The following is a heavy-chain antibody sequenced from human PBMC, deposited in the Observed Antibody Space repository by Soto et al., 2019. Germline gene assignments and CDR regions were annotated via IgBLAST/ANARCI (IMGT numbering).Heavy chain of an antibody. CDR2: IYYSGST. CDR3: ASNWNDDYFDY. J-gene: IGHJ4*02. D-gene: IGHD1-1*01. CDR1: GGSISSSSYY. V-gene: IGHV4-39*01. Sequence: QLQLQESGPGLVKPSETLSLTCTVSGGSISSSSYYWGWIRQPPGKGLEWIGSIYYSGSTYYNPSLKSRVTISVDTTKNQFSLKLSSVTAADTAVYYCASNWNDDYFDYWGQGTLVIVSS.